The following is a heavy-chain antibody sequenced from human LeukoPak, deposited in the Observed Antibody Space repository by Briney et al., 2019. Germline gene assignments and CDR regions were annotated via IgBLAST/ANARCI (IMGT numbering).Heavy chain of an antibody. J-gene: IGHJ6*02. CDR3: AREQGSDYVWGSYRPVSDYYYYGMDV. D-gene: IGHD3-16*02. CDR2: INPSGGST. Sequence: GASVKVSCKVSGYTLTELSMHWVRQAPGQGLEWMGIINPSGGSTSYAQKFQGRVTMTRDTSTSTVYMELSSLRSEDTAVYYCAREQGSDYVWGSYRPVSDYYYYGMDVWGQGTTVTVSS. CDR1: GYTLTELS. V-gene: IGHV1-46*01.